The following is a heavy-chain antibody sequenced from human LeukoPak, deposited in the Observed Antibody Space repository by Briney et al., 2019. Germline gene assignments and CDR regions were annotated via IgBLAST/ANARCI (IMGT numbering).Heavy chain of an antibody. D-gene: IGHD1-26*01. CDR2: IRYDGSNK. V-gene: IGHV3-30*02. CDR1: GFTMSSYG. J-gene: IGHJ4*02. Sequence: GGSLRLSCAASGFTMSSYGMHWVRQAPGKGLEWVAFIRYDGSNKYYADSVKGRFTISRDNSKNTLYLQMNSLRAEDTAMYYCAKLRYSGYYYDYWGQGTLVTVSS. CDR3: AKLRYSGYYYDY.